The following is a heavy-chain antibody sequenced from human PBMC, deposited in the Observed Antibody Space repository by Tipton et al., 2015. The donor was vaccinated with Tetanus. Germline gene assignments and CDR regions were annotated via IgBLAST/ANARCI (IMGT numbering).Heavy chain of an antibody. CDR3: SSSPGNHYLAFFDY. J-gene: IGHJ4*02. Sequence: TLSLTCSVSGDSINSGDYYWSWIRQPPGKGLEWIGYTYYSGSTYYNPSLKSRVTISIDTSKNQFSLRLSSVTAADTAVYYCSSSPGNHYLAFFDYWGRGTLVTVSS. V-gene: IGHV4-30-4*01. CDR2: TYYSGST. D-gene: IGHD2/OR15-2a*01. CDR1: GDSINSGDYY.